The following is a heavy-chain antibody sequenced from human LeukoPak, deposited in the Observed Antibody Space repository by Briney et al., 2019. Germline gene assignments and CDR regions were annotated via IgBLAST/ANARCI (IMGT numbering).Heavy chain of an antibody. J-gene: IGHJ3*02. Sequence: TSQTLSLTCTVSGGSISSGSYYWSWIRQPAGKGLEWIGRIYTSGSTNYNPSLKSRVTISVDTSKNQFSLKLSSVTAADTAVYYCARDPDYGDYYGAFDIWGQGTMVTVSS. CDR3: ARDPDYGDYYGAFDI. CDR1: GGSISSGSYY. CDR2: IYTSGST. V-gene: IGHV4-61*02. D-gene: IGHD4-17*01.